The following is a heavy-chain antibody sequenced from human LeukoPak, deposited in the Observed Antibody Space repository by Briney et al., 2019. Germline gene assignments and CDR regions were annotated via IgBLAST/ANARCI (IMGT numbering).Heavy chain of an antibody. CDR1: GGSFSDHY. V-gene: IGHV4-34*01. J-gene: IGHJ4*02. D-gene: IGHD6-6*01. CDR2: INHSGST. Sequence: SETLSLTCAVYGGSFSDHYWSWIRQPPGKGLEWIGDINHSGSTDYNPSLKSRVTMSVDTSKNQFSLKLSSVTAAATAVYYCAKTLTALVRGGYYFDNWGQGTLVTVSS. CDR3: AKTLTALVRGGYYFDN.